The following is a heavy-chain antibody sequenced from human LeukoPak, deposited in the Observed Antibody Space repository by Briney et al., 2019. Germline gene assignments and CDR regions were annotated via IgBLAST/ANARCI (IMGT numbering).Heavy chain of an antibody. CDR3: ARGTMPSYDILTGSHYFDY. J-gene: IGHJ4*02. D-gene: IGHD3-9*01. CDR2: INQDGSEK. Sequence: GGSLRLSCADSRFTFSNYWMSWVRQAPGKGLEWVANINQDGSEKYYVDSVKGRFTISRDNAKTSLYLQMNGLRAEDTAVYYCARGTMPSYDILTGSHYFDYWGRGTLVTVSS. CDR1: RFTFSNYW. V-gene: IGHV3-7*01.